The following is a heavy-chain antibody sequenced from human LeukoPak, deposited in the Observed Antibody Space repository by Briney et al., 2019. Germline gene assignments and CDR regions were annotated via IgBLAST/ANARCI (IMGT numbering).Heavy chain of an antibody. CDR2: LRGTFSTT. CDR3: PKVRWLGTLTSSHFDS. CDR1: GCTFSDHA. Sequence: PGGSLRLSCAASGCTFSDHAMSWVRQAPGKGREWVSALRGTFSTTFYAATLKGRVTISMDNSTTTADPQRNSLRAEATAVYYCPKVRWLGTLTSSHFDSWGQGTQVTVSS. V-gene: IGHV3-23*01. D-gene: IGHD4-17*01. J-gene: IGHJ4*02.